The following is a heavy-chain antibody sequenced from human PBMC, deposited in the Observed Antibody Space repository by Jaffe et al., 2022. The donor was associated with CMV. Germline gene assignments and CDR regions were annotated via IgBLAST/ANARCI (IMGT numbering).Heavy chain of an antibody. CDR1: GFTFSSYA. CDR2: ISGSGGST. Sequence: EVQLLESGGGLVQPGGSLRLSCAASGFTFSSYAMSWVRQAPGKGLEWVSAISGSGGSTYYADSVKGRFTISRDNSKNTLYLQMNSLRAEDTAVYYCAKDGLLRFSYYYYYGMDVWGQGTTVTVSS. J-gene: IGHJ6*02. D-gene: IGHD3-3*01. V-gene: IGHV3-23*01. CDR3: AKDGLLRFSYYYYYGMDV.